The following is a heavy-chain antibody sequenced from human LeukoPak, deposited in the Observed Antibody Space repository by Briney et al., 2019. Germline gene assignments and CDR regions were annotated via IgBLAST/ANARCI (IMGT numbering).Heavy chain of an antibody. J-gene: IGHJ6*04. V-gene: IGHV1-2*02. D-gene: IGHD3-10*01. CDR3: AKSYGSGGYYYGMDV. CDR2: INPNSGGT. Sequence: ASVKVSCKASGYTFTGYYMHWVRQAPGQGLEWMGWINPNSGGTNYAQKFQGRVTMTRDTSISTAYMELSRLRSDDTAVYYCAKSYGSGGYYYGMDVWGKGTTVTVSS. CDR1: GYTFTGYY.